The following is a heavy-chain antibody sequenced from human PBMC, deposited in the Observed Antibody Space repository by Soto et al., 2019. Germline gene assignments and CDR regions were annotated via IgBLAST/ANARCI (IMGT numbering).Heavy chain of an antibody. CDR3: AREVQLWHNFDY. CDR1: GGTFRSYA. Sequence: QVQLVQSGAEVKKPGSSVKVSCKASGGTFRSYAISWVRQAPGQGLEWMGGIFPIFGTANYAQKFQGRVTITADKSTRTAYMELSSLRSEDTAVYYCAREVQLWHNFDYWGQGTLVTVSS. CDR2: IFPIFGTA. D-gene: IGHD5-18*01. V-gene: IGHV1-69*06. J-gene: IGHJ4*02.